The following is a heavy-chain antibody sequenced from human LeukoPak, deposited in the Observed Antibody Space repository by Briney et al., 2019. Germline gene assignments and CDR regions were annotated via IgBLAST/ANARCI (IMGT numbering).Heavy chain of an antibody. J-gene: IGHJ3*02. CDR3: ARADDILTGYYNGPYAFDI. CDR2: ISSSSSYI. D-gene: IGHD3-9*01. V-gene: IGHV3-21*01. Sequence: PGGSLRLSCAASGFTFSSYSMNWVRQAPGKGLEWVSFISSSSSYIYYADSVKGRFTISRDNAKNSLYLQMNSLRAEDTAVYYCARADDILTGYYNGPYAFDIWGQGTMVTVSS. CDR1: GFTFSSYS.